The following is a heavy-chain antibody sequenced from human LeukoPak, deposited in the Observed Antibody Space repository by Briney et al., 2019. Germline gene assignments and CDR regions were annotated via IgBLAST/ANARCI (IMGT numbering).Heavy chain of an antibody. Sequence: PSETLSLTCTLSGGSISSYYWSWIRQPPGKGLEWIGYFYYSGSTNYNPSLKSRVTISVDTSKNQFSLKLSSVTAADTAVYYCARQGYSGSYSGNYFDYWGQGTLVTVSS. CDR1: GGSISSYY. D-gene: IGHD1-26*01. CDR3: ARQGYSGSYSGNYFDY. V-gene: IGHV4-59*08. CDR2: FYYSGST. J-gene: IGHJ4*02.